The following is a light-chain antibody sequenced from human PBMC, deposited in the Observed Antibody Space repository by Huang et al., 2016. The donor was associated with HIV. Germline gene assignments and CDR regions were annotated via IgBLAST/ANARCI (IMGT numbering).Light chain of an antibody. CDR3: QQPYSFPLT. J-gene: IGKJ4*01. CDR2: SAS. CDR1: QSIGPW. V-gene: IGKV1-12*01. Sequence: DIQMTQSPSFVSASVGDRVTITWRASQSIGPWLAWYQQKPGKAPNLLIFSASTLEEGVPSRFSGSGSGTDFTRTSTSLQPEDTATYYCQQPYSFPLTFGGGTRVEI.